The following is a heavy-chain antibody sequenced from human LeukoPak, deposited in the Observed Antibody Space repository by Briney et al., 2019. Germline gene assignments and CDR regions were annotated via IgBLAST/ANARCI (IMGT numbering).Heavy chain of an antibody. J-gene: IGHJ3*02. CDR3: ARFPGYYYDSSGYNDAFDI. CDR2: MYYSGST. D-gene: IGHD3-22*01. V-gene: IGHV4-59*12. Sequence: SETLSLTCTVSGGSISSYYWSWIRQPPGKGLEGMGYMYYSGSTNYNPSLKSRVTISVDKSKNQFSLKLSPATAADTPVYYCARFPGYYYDSSGYNDAFDIWGQGTMVTVSS. CDR1: GGSISSYY.